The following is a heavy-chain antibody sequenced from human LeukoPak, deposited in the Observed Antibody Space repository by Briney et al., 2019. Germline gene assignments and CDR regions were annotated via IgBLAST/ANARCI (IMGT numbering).Heavy chain of an antibody. V-gene: IGHV4-38-2*02. CDR3: ARDGLLLGFDY. D-gene: IGHD2-15*01. CDR2: IYHSGST. CDR1: GYSISSGYY. J-gene: IGHJ4*02. Sequence: SETLSLTCTVSGYSISSGYYWGWIRQPPGKGLEWIGSIYHSGSTYYNPSLKSRVTISVDTSKNQFSLNLSSVTAADTAVYYCARDGLLLGFDYWGQGTLVTVSS.